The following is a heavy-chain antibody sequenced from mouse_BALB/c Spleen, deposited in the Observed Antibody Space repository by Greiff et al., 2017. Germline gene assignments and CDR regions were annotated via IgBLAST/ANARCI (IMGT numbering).Heavy chain of an antibody. J-gene: IGHJ3*01. V-gene: IGHV5-6*01. CDR3: AREGDIYDGYFFAY. CDR1: GFTFSSYG. CDR2: ISSGGSYT. D-gene: IGHD2-3*01. Sequence: EVQLVESGGDLVKPGGSLKLSCAASGFTFSSYGMSWVRQTPDKRLEWVATISSGGSYTYYPDSVKGRFTISRDNAKNTLYLQMSSLKSEDTAMYYCAREGDIYDGYFFAYWGQGTLVTVSA.